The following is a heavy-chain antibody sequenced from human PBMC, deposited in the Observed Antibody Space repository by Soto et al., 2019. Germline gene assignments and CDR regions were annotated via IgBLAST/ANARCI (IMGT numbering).Heavy chain of an antibody. D-gene: IGHD1-7*01. CDR1: GYSFTSYW. CDR2: IYPGDSDT. J-gene: IGHJ6*02. V-gene: IGHV5-51*01. CDR3: ARQRYNWNSPPYYYGMDV. Sequence: GESLKISCKGSGYSFTSYWIGWVRQMPGKGLEWMGIIYPGDSDTRYSPSFQGQVTISADKSISTAYLQWSSLKASDTAMYYCARQRYNWNSPPYYYGMDVWGQGTTVTVSS.